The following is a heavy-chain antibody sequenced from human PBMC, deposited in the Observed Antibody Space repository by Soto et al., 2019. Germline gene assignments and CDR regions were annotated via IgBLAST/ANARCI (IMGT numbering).Heavy chain of an antibody. Sequence: PGESLKISCKGSGYSFTIYWIGWVRQMPGKGLEWMGSIYPGDSDTRYSPSFQGQVTISADKSSSPAYLQGSSLKASDTAMYYCAIQAGYGDYYYYGMDVWGQGTRVTVSS. V-gene: IGHV5-51*01. D-gene: IGHD4-17*01. CDR3: AIQAGYGDYYYYGMDV. J-gene: IGHJ6*02. CDR1: GYSFTIYW. CDR2: IYPGDSDT.